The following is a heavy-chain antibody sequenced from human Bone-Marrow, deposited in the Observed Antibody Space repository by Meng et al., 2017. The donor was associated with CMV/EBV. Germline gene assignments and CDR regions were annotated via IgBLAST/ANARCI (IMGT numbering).Heavy chain of an antibody. CDR1: GFIVSTVD. CDR3: AKEEWIAVAGTPNGWFDP. CDR2: ISGTGGGS. D-gene: IGHD6-19*01. V-gene: IGHV3-64*04. Sequence: GGSLRLSCAASGFIVSTVDMLWVRQAPGKGPEYVSIISGTGGGSYYADSVKGRFTISRDNSKNTLYLQMNSLRAEDTAVYYCAKEEWIAVAGTPNGWFDPWGQGTLVTVSS. J-gene: IGHJ5*02.